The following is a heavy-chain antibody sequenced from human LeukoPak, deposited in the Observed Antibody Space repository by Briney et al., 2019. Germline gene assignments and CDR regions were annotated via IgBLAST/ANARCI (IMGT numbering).Heavy chain of an antibody. CDR3: SPLGGSGYHDYWSFDL. V-gene: IGHV3-15*01. CDR2: IKNKADGGTK. J-gene: IGHJ2*01. Sequence: GSLRLSCAASGFTFSNAWMSWVRQAPGKGLEWIGRIKNKADGGTKDYAAPVKGRFTILRDDSKNTLYLQMNSLRTEDTAVYYCSPLGGSGYHDYWSFDLWGRGTLVTVSS. D-gene: IGHD3-22*01. CDR1: GFTFSNAW.